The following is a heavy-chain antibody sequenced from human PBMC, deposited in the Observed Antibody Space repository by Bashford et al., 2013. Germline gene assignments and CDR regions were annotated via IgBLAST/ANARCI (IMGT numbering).Heavy chain of an antibody. Sequence: ASVKVSCKASGGTFSSYAISWVRQAPGQGLEWMGIINPSGGSTSYAQKFQGRVTMTRDTSTSTVYMELSSLRSEDTAVYYCAREGPLLYYYYYYYMDVWGKGTTVTVSS. D-gene: IGHD3-10*01. CDR3: AREGPLLYYYYYYYMDV. V-gene: IGHV1-46*01. CDR2: INPSGGST. CDR1: GGTFSSYA. J-gene: IGHJ6*03.